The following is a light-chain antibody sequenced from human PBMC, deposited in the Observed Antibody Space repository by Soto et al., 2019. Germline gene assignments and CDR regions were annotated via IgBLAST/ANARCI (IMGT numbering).Light chain of an antibody. J-gene: IGKJ3*01. CDR3: QQCGGSPLFS. CDR1: QSVASSC. V-gene: IGKV3-20*01. CDR2: TPS. Sequence: EIVLTQSPGTLSLSPGERATLSCTASQSVASSCLAWYQRKPGQAPRLLIHTPSIRATDIPDRFSGSGSGTDFTLTISRLAPEDSAVYYCQQCGGSPLFSFGPGTRVDI.